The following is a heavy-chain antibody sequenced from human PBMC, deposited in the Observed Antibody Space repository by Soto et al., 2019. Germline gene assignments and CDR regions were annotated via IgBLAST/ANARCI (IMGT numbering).Heavy chain of an antibody. CDR3: AREPLT. J-gene: IGHJ4*02. CDR1: GGSISSGGYY. CDR2: IYYSGST. Sequence: QVQLQESGPGLVKPSQTLSLTCTVSGGSISSGGYYWNWIRQHPGKGLEWIGYIYYSGSTYYNPSPTSRVSISVDMSKKQFSPELISVTSADTAVYYCAREPLTWGQGTLVTVSS. V-gene: IGHV4-31*03.